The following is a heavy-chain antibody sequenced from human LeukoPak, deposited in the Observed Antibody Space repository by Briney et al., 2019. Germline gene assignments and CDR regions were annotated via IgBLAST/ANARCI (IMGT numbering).Heavy chain of an antibody. CDR1: GYSISSGYY. D-gene: IGHD6-19*01. Sequence: SETLSLTCTVSGYSISSGYYWGWIRQPPGKGLEWIGSIYHSGSTYYNPSLKSRVTISVDTSKNQFSLKLSSVTAADTAVYYCAREPINSSGSFDYWGQGTLVTVSS. J-gene: IGHJ4*02. V-gene: IGHV4-38-2*02. CDR3: AREPINSSGSFDY. CDR2: IYHSGST.